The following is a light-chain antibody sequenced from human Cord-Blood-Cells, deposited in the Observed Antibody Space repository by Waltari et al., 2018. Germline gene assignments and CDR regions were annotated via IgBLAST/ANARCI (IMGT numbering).Light chain of an antibody. J-gene: IGKJ1*01. CDR3: QQYGSSPRT. V-gene: IGKV3-20*01. CDR2: GAS. Sequence: EIVLTQSPGTLSLSPGERATLSCRASQSVSSSYLAWYQQKPGQAPRLLIYGASSRATGIPDRFSCSGSGTDFTLTISRLEPADFAVYYCQQYGSSPRTFGQGTKVEIK. CDR1: QSVSSSY.